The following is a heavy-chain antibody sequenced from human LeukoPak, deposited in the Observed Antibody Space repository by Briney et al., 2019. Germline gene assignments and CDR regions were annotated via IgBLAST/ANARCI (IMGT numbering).Heavy chain of an antibody. Sequence: ASVKVSCKVSGYTLTELSMHWVRQAPGKGLEWMGGFDPEDGETIYAQKFQGRVTMTEDTSTDTAYMELSSLRSEDTAVYYCATTMIVVVMGQYFDYWGQGTLVTVSS. D-gene: IGHD3-22*01. CDR2: FDPEDGET. CDR3: ATTMIVVVMGQYFDY. CDR1: GYTLTELS. V-gene: IGHV1-24*01. J-gene: IGHJ4*02.